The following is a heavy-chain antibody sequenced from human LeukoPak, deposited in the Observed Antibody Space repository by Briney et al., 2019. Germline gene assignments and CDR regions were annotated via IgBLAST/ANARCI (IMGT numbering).Heavy chain of an antibody. CDR1: GDSITRGDW. CDR2: IYYSGRV. J-gene: IGHJ3*02. Sequence: SETLSLTCAVSGDSITRGDWWSWIRQPPGKGLEWLGNIYYSGRVYHNPSLQTRVTMSVDSSKNQFSLRLGSVTAVDTAVYFSAKTRSGTYSVDSFDIWGQGILVTVSS. V-gene: IGHV4-28*05. D-gene: IGHD1-26*01. CDR3: AKTRSGTYSVDSFDI.